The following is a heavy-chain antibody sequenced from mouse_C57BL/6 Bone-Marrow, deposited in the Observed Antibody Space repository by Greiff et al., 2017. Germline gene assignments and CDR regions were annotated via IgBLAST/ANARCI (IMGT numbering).Heavy chain of an antibody. V-gene: IGHV7-3*01. Sequence: EVQGVESGGGLVQPGGSLSLSCAASGFTFTDYYMSWVRQPPGKALEWLGFIRNKANGYTTEYSASVKGRFTISRDNSQSILYLQMNALRAEDSATYSCARSDGPYDFDYWGQGTTLTVSS. J-gene: IGHJ2*01. CDR3: ARSDGPYDFDY. CDR2: IRNKANGYTT. CDR1: GFTFTDYY. D-gene: IGHD2-3*01.